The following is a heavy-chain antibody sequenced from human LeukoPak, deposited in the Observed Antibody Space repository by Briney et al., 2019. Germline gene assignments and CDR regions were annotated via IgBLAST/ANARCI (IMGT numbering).Heavy chain of an antibody. Sequence: VVSLRLSCAASGFTFSNAWMSWVRQAPGKGLEWVGRIKSKTDGGTTDYAAPVKGRFTISRDDSKNTLYLQMNSLKTEDTAVYYCTTEFIVSLYCSSTSCYRFDYWGQGTLVTVSS. J-gene: IGHJ4*02. D-gene: IGHD2-2*01. CDR1: GFTFSNAW. CDR3: TTEFIVSLYCSSTSCYRFDY. CDR2: IKSKTDGGTT. V-gene: IGHV3-15*01.